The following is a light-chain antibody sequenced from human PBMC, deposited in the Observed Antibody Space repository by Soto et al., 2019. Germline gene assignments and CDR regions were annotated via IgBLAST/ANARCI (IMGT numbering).Light chain of an antibody. Sequence: QSELTQPPSASGTPGQRVTISCSGSSSNIGSNYVYWYQQLPGTAPKLLIYRNNQRPSGVPDRFSGSKSGTSASLAISGLRSEDEADYYCAAWDDSLVFGGGTKLTVL. V-gene: IGLV1-47*01. J-gene: IGLJ2*01. CDR1: SSNIGSNY. CDR2: RNN. CDR3: AAWDDSLV.